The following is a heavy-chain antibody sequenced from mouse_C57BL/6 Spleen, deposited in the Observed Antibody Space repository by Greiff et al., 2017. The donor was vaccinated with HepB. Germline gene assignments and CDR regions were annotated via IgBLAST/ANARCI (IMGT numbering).Heavy chain of an antibody. D-gene: IGHD2-2*01. CDR3: AREGVYYGYDGGFAY. J-gene: IGHJ3*01. CDR1: GYTFTSYW. V-gene: IGHV1-53*01. Sequence: QVQLQQPGTELVKPGASVKLSCKASGYTFTSYWMHWVKQRPGQGLEWIGNINPSNGGTNYNEKFKSKATLTVDKSSSTVYMQLSSLTSEDSAVYYCAREGVYYGYDGGFAYWGQGTLVTVSA. CDR2: INPSNGGT.